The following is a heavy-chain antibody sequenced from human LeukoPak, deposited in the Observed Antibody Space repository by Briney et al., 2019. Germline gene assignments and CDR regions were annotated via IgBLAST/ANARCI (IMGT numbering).Heavy chain of an antibody. CDR3: ARDRSGARFDY. Sequence: ASVKVSCKASGYTFTSYGISWVRQAPGQGLEWMGWINTNTGNPTYAQGFTGRFVFSLDTSVSAAYLQISSLKAEDTAVYYCARDRSGARFDYWGQGTLVTVSS. J-gene: IGHJ4*02. CDR1: GYTFTSYG. CDR2: INTNTGNP. V-gene: IGHV7-4-1*02. D-gene: IGHD3-10*01.